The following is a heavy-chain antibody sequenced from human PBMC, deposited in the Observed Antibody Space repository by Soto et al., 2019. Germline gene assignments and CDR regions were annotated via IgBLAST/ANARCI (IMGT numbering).Heavy chain of an antibody. D-gene: IGHD1-26*01. CDR3: ARDRVDEKLLVPSIYFDY. V-gene: IGHV1-18*01. CDR2: ISAYNGNT. CDR1: GYTFTSYG. J-gene: IGHJ4*02. Sequence: ASVKVSCKASGYTFTSYGISWVRQAPGQGLEWMGWISAYNGNTNYAQKLQGRVTMTTDTSTSTAYMELRSLRSEDTAVYYCARDRVDEKLLVPSIYFDYWGQGTLVTGSS.